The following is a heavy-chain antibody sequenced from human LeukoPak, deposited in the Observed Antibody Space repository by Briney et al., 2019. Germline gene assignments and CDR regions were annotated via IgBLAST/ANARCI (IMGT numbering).Heavy chain of an antibody. CDR3: ARRRDSGSLQHFDY. CDR2: ISGSGSTI. CDR1: GFTFSSYA. J-gene: IGHJ4*02. Sequence: GGSLRLSCAASGFTFSSYAMSWVRQAPGKGLEWVSAISGSGSTIYYADSVKGRFTISRDNAKNSLYLQMNSLRAEDTAVYYCARRRDSGSLQHFDYWGQGTLVTVSS. V-gene: IGHV3-23*01. D-gene: IGHD1-26*01.